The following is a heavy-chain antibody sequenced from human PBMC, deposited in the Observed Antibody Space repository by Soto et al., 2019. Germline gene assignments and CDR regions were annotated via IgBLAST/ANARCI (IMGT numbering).Heavy chain of an antibody. J-gene: IGHJ5*01. CDR1: GYSFTTYW. V-gene: IGHV5-51*01. D-gene: IGHD1-1*01. Sequence: GESLKISCKGSGYSFTTYWIGWVRQMPGKGLEWMGIIYPGDSDTRYSPSFQGQVTISADKSISTAYLQWSSLKASDTAMYYCASRNDHYAQLFDSWRQGSLVTVST. CDR3: ASRNDHYAQLFDS. CDR2: IYPGDSDT.